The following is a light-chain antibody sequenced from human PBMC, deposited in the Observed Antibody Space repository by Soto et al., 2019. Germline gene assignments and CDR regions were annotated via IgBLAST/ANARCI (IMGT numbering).Light chain of an antibody. CDR2: DAS. CDR3: QQRSNWPPLT. V-gene: IGKV3-11*01. J-gene: IGKJ4*01. Sequence: EIVLTQSQVTLSLSPGERATLSCRASQSVSSYLAWYQQKPGQAPRLLIYDASNRATGIPARFSGSGSGTDFTLTISSLEPEDFAVYYCQQRSNWPPLTFVGGTRVEIK. CDR1: QSVSSY.